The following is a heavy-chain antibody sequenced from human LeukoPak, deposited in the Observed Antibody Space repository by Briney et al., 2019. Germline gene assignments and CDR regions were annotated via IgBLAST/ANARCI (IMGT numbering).Heavy chain of an antibody. CDR1: GLTFSSYS. CDR3: ARGPLKSYSSSWWPDAFDI. Sequence: PGGSLRLSCAASGLTFSSYSMNWVRQAPGKGLEWVSSISSSSSYIYYADSVKGRFTISRDNAKNSLYLRMNSLRAEDTAVYYCARGPLKSYSSSWWPDAFDIWGQGTMVTVSS. D-gene: IGHD6-13*01. J-gene: IGHJ3*02. CDR2: ISSSSSYI. V-gene: IGHV3-21*01.